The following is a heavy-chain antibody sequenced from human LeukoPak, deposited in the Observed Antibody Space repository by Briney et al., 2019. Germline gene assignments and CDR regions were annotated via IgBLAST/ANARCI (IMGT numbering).Heavy chain of an antibody. CDR1: GYSISSGYY. D-gene: IGHD3-10*01. V-gene: IGHV4-38-2*02. J-gene: IGHJ5*02. CDR3: ARDFLTYYYGSGNWFDP. CDR2: IYHSGST. Sequence: SETLSLTCTVSGYSISSGYYWGWIRQPPGKGLEWIGSIYHSGSTYYNPSLKSRVTISVDTSKNQFSLKLSSVTAADTAVYYCARDFLTYYYGSGNWFDPWGQGTLVTVSS.